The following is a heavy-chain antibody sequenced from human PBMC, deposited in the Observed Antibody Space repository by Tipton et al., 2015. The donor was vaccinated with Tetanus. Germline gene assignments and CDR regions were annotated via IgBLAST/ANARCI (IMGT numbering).Heavy chain of an antibody. J-gene: IGHJ4*02. Sequence: TLSLTCAVYGGSFSAYYWSWIRQSPGKGLEWIGELNHSGSTTYSPYFKSRVTISVDTSKNQFSLKLRPVTAADTAIYYCAREVPAAGHFDSWGQGTLVTVSS. D-gene: IGHD6-13*01. V-gene: IGHV4-34*01. CDR2: LNHSGST. CDR1: GGSFSAYY. CDR3: AREVPAAGHFDS.